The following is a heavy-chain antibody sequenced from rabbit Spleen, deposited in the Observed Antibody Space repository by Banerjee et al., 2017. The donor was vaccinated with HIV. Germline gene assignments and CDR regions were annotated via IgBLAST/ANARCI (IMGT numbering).Heavy chain of an antibody. V-gene: IGHV1S7*01. CDR1: GFDFSSYS. CDR2: IYTGSGGT. D-gene: IGHD4-1*01. Sequence: QLKETGGGLVQPGGSLTLSCATSGFDFSSYSMSWVRQAPGKGLEWIGAIYTGSGGTDYAKWVNGRFTISSDNAQYTVDLQMNSLTAADTATYFCARYYIFYGMDLWGPGTLVTVS. J-gene: IGHJ6*01. CDR3: ARYYIFYGMDL.